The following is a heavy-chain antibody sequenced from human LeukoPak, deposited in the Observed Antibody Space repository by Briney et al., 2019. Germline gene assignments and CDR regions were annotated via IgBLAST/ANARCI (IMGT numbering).Heavy chain of an antibody. D-gene: IGHD1-26*01. Sequence: PGGSLRLSCAPSGFIVSASYMSWVRQAPGKGLEWVSLIYRSGSTDYADSVKGRFTISRDNSKNTLYLQMNNLRAEDTAVYYCPRLSNTRICGSGCWVDYWGQGTLVTVSS. V-gene: IGHV3-53*01. CDR1: GFIVSASY. CDR3: PRLSNTRICGSGCWVDY. J-gene: IGHJ4*02. CDR2: IYRSGST.